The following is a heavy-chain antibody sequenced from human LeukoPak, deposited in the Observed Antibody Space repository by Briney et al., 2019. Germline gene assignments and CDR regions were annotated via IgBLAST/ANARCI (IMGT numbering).Heavy chain of an antibody. J-gene: IGHJ6*03. CDR2: IKQDGSEK. CDR1: GFTFSNYW. D-gene: IGHD3-3*01. Sequence: TGESLKISCAASGFTFSNYWMTWVRQAPGKGLEWVADIKQDGSEKLYVNSVRGRFTISRDNAKMSLFLQMNSLRAEDTAVYYCARDNGVVHGVYYMDVWGKGTTVTVS. V-gene: IGHV3-7*01. CDR3: ARDNGVVHGVYYMDV.